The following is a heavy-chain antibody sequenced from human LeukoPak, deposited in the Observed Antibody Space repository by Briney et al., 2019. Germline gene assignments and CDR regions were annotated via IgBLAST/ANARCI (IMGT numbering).Heavy chain of an antibody. D-gene: IGHD6-13*01. J-gene: IGHJ4*02. CDR3: ARGVLGISGSCYDY. Sequence: GASVKVSCKASGYTFTGYYMHWVRQAPGQGLEWMGWINPNSGGTNYAQKFQGRVTMTRDTSISTAYMELSRLRSDDTAVYYCARGVLGISGSCYDYWGQGTLVTVSS. V-gene: IGHV1-2*02. CDR2: INPNSGGT. CDR1: GYTFTGYY.